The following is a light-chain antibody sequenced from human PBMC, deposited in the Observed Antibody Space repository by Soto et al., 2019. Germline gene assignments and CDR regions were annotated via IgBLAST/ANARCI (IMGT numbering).Light chain of an antibody. V-gene: IGKV3-20*01. J-gene: IGKJ4*01. Sequence: ETVLTQSPSLLSLSPGERATLSCRASQNVRSSSLAWYQQKPGQAPRLLISAASTRVTGIADRFSGSGSGTDFTLTISRLEDEDFAVYHCQQYGDSITFGGGTKVDIK. CDR3: QQYGDSIT. CDR1: QNVRSSS. CDR2: AAS.